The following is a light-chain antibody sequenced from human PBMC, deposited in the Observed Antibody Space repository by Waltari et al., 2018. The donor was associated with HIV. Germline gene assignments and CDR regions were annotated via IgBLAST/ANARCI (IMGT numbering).Light chain of an antibody. Sequence: QSVLTQPPSASGTPGQRVTISCSGSRYNIGATYLHWYQHIPGTTPKLLIHRNNQRPSWVPDRFSGSKSGTSASLAISGLRSEDEADYYCQSYDNHLSGLWVFGGGTKLTVL. J-gene: IGLJ3*02. CDR3: QSYDNHLSGLWV. V-gene: IGLV1-47*01. CDR1: RYNIGATY. CDR2: RNN.